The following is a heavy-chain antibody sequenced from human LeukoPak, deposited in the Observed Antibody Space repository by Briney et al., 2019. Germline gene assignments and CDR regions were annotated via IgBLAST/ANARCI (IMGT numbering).Heavy chain of an antibody. J-gene: IGHJ4*02. Sequence: PSETLSLTCAVYGGSFSGYYWSWIRQPPGKGLEWIGEINHSGSTNYNPSLKSRVTISVDTSKNQFSLKLSSVTAADTAVYYCATTPGDTAMGDFDFWGQGTLVTVSS. CDR1: GGSFSGYY. V-gene: IGHV4-34*01. CDR3: ATTPGDTAMGDFDF. D-gene: IGHD5-18*01. CDR2: INHSGST.